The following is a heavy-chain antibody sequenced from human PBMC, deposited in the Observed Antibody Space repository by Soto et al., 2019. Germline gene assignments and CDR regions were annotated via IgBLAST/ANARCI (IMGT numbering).Heavy chain of an antibody. Sequence: SVEVSCKASGVTFSSYSISWVRQAPGQGLEWMGGIIPIFGTANYAQKFQGRVTITADESTSTAYMELSSLRSEDTAVYYCARVGAYFGKFDYFDYWGQGALVPVSS. CDR2: IIPIFGTA. V-gene: IGHV1-69*13. CDR1: GVTFSSYS. J-gene: IGHJ4*02. CDR3: ARVGAYFGKFDYFDY. D-gene: IGHD3-10*01.